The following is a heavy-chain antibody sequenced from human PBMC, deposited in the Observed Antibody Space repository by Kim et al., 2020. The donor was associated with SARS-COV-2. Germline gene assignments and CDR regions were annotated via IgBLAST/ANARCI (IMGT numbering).Heavy chain of an antibody. CDR1: GFTFGDYA. V-gene: IGHV3-49*03. CDR3: TREEVVTAPDAFDI. D-gene: IGHD2-21*02. CDR2: IRSKAYGGTT. Sequence: GGSLRLSCTASGFTFGDYAMSWFRQAPGKGLEWVGFIRSKAYGGTTEYAASVKGRFTISRDDSKSIAYLQMNSLKTEDTAVYYCTREEVVTAPDAFDIWGQGTMVTVSS. J-gene: IGHJ3*02.